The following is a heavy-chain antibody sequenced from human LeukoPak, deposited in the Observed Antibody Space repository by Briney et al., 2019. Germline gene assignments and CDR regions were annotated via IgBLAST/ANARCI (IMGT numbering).Heavy chain of an antibody. CDR1: GFTFSSYA. CDR2: ISGSGGST. D-gene: IGHD2-15*01. V-gene: IGHV3-23*01. Sequence: PGGSLRLSCAASGFTFSSYAMSWVRQAPGKGLEWVSAISGSGGSTYYADSVKGRFTISRDNSKNTLYLQMTSLRAEDPAVYYCAGYCSGGSCSTGFDYWGQGTLVTVSS. CDR3: AGYCSGGSCSTGFDY. J-gene: IGHJ4*02.